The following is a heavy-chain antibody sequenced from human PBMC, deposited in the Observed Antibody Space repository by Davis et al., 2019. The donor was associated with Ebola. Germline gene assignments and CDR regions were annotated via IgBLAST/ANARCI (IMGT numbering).Heavy chain of an antibody. CDR2: INHSGST. J-gene: IGHJ6*04. V-gene: IGHV4-34*01. D-gene: IGHD3-9*01. Sequence: MPSETLSLTCAVYGGSFSGYYWSWIRQPPGKGLEWIGEINHSGSTNYNPSLKSRVTISVDTSKNQFSLKLSSVTAADTAVYYCARNLPLERLVLTFVGMDVWGKGTTVTVSS. CDR3: ARNLPLERLVLTFVGMDV. CDR1: GGSFSGYY.